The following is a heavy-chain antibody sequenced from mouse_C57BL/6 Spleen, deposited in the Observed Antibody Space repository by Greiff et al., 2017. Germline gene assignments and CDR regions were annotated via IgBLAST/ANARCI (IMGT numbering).Heavy chain of an antibody. Sequence: EVKLVESGGGLVKPGGSLKLSCAASGFTFSSYAMSWVRQTPEKRLEWVATISDGGSYTYYPDNVKGRFPISRDNAKNNLYLQMSHLKSEDTAMYYCARDREVTSYYFDYWGQGTTLTVSS. D-gene: IGHD2-3*01. CDR3: ARDREVTSYYFDY. J-gene: IGHJ2*01. V-gene: IGHV5-4*01. CDR2: ISDGGSYT. CDR1: GFTFSSYA.